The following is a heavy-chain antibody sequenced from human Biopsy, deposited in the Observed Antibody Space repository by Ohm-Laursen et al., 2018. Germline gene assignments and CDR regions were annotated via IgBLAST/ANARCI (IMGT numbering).Heavy chain of an antibody. J-gene: IGHJ4*02. CDR1: GFTFSSYV. V-gene: IGHV3-23*01. CDR3: AKDHCSGGACYSDGSVFDF. Sequence: SLRLSCAASGFTFSSYVMSWVRQAPGKGLEWVSTISGSGSTTYYADSVKGRFTISRDNSKNTLYLQMNSLRAEDTAVYYCAKDHCSGGACYSDGSVFDFWGQGTLVTVSS. CDR2: ISGSGSTT. D-gene: IGHD2-15*01.